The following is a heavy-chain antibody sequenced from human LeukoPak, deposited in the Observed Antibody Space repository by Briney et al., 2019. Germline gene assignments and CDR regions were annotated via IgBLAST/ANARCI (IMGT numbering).Heavy chain of an antibody. CDR2: ISGSGGST. Sequence: GYLRCYCAASGFTVSSKAMIRVRQAQGKGLEWVSAISGSGGSTYYADSVKGRFTISRDNSKNTLYLQMNSLRAEDTAVYYCAGPAAVFDYWGQGTLVTVSS. CDR3: AGPAAVFDY. D-gene: IGHD2-2*01. CDR1: GFTVSSKA. V-gene: IGHV3-23*01. J-gene: IGHJ4*02.